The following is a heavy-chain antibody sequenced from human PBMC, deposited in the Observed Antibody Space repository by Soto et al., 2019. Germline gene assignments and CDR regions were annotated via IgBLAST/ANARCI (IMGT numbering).Heavy chain of an antibody. CDR3: AKDAVAYDGKWDWFDS. V-gene: IGHV3-23*01. Sequence: DVQLLESGGGLVQPGGSLTLSCAASRFTFSDFAMSWVRQAPGKGLEWVSSIGGGGTDTYYADSAKGRFTISRDNSKNTMYLQMDSLRDEDTAVYYCAKDAVAYDGKWDWFDSWGQGTLVIVSS. CDR2: IGGGGTDT. D-gene: IGHD6-19*01. J-gene: IGHJ5*01. CDR1: RFTFSDFA.